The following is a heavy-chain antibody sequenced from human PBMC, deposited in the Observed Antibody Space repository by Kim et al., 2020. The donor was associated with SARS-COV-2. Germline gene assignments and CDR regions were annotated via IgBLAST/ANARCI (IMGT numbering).Heavy chain of an antibody. CDR2: INPSGGST. V-gene: IGHV1-46*01. CDR1: GYTFTSYY. D-gene: IGHD5-18*01. CDR3: ARDSVDTAMVTGFDY. J-gene: IGHJ4*02. Sequence: ASVKVSCKASGYTFTSYYMHWVRQAPGQGLEWMGIINPSGGSTSYAQKFQGRVTMTRDTSTSTVYMELSSLRSEDTAVYYCARDSVDTAMVTGFDYWGQGTLVTVSS.